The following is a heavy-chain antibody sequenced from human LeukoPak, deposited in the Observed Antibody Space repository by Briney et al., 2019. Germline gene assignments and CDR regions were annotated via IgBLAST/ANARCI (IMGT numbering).Heavy chain of an antibody. D-gene: IGHD3-22*01. CDR1: GGSISSYY. CDR3: ARDAVVNYYDSSGAFDY. V-gene: IGHV4-4*07. Sequence: PSETLSLTCTVSGGSISSYYWSWIRQPAGKGLEWIGRIYTSGSTNYNPSLKSRVTMSVDTSKNQFSLKLSSVTAADTAVYYCARDAVVNYYDSSGAFDYWGQGTLVTVSS. J-gene: IGHJ4*02. CDR2: IYTSGST.